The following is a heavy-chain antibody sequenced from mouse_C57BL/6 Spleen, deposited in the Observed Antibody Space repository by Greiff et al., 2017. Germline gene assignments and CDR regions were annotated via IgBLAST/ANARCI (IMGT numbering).Heavy chain of an antibody. V-gene: IGHV1-4*01. CDR2: INPSSGYT. CDR3: ATHYYGSSFYAMDY. J-gene: IGHJ4*01. CDR1: GYTFTSYT. Sequence: VQLQQSGAELARPGASVKMSCKASGYTFTSYTMHWVKQRPGQGLEWIGYINPSSGYTTYNQKFKDKATLTADKSSSTAYMQLSSLTSEDSAVYYCATHYYGSSFYAMDYWGQGTSVTVSS. D-gene: IGHD1-1*01.